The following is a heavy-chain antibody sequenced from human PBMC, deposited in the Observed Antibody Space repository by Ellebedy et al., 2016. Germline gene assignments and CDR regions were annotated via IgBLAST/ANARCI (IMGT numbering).Heavy chain of an antibody. CDR3: ASGIAVADPYWYFDL. V-gene: IGHV4-59*08. CDR1: GGSISSYY. Sequence: SETLSLTCTVSGGSISSYYWSWIRQPPGKGLEWIGYIYYSGSTNYNPSLKSQVTISVDTSKNQFSLKLSSVTAADTAVYYCASGIAVADPYWYFDLWGRGTLVTVSS. D-gene: IGHD6-19*01. J-gene: IGHJ2*01. CDR2: IYYSGST.